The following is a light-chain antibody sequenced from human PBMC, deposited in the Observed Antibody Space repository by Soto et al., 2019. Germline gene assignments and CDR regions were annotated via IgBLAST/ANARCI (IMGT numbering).Light chain of an antibody. V-gene: IGLV1-44*01. J-gene: IGLJ1*01. Sequence: SALTQPPSVSGDPGQRVTISCTGSSSNLGAGYDVHWYQQLPGTAPKLLIYSNNQRPSGVPDRFSGSKSGTSASLAISGLQSEDEADYYCAAWDDSLNGSYVFGTGTKVTVL. CDR1: SSNLGAGYD. CDR3: AAWDDSLNGSYV. CDR2: SNN.